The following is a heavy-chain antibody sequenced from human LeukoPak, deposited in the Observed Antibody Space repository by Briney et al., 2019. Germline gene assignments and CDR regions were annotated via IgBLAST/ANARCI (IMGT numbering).Heavy chain of an antibody. J-gene: IGHJ4*02. V-gene: IGHV3-7*01. CDR2: IKQDGTVA. CDR3: ATYLVRPLDY. CDR1: GFAFSNSW. Sequence: GGSLRLSCAASGFAFSNSWMSWVRQAPGKGLEWVANIKQDGTVAYSVDFLEGRFTVSRDNAKNSLFLQMNSLRAEDTAVYYCATYLVRPLDYWGQGTLVTVSS.